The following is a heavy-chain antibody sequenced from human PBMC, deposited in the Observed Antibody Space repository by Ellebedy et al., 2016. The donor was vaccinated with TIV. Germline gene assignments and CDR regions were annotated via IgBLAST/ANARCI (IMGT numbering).Heavy chain of an antibody. Sequence: ASVKVSCXASGGTFSSYAISWVRQAPGQGLEWMGWINPNSGGTNYAQKFQGRVTMTRDTSISTAYMELRRLRSDDTAVYYCASGTWVPLFDYWGQGTLVTVSS. V-gene: IGHV1-2*02. CDR2: INPNSGGT. D-gene: IGHD1-14*01. CDR3: ASGTWVPLFDY. J-gene: IGHJ4*02. CDR1: GGTFSSYA.